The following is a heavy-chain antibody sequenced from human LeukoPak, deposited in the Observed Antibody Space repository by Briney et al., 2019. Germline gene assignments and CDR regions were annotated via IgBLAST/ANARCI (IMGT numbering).Heavy chain of an antibody. J-gene: IGHJ1*01. Sequence: GSLSPPCAAPGFTFSSSALSWVRQAPGRGLGWGSAFSGRGGSTYYPDSVKGRFTISRDNSKNQLHLQMNSLRAEDTAVYYCAKDMGEPAYCGGDCYSRFFHHWGQGTLVTVSS. CDR1: GFTFSSSA. V-gene: IGHV3-23*01. CDR3: AKDMGEPAYCGGDCYSRFFHH. D-gene: IGHD2-21*02. CDR2: FSGRGGST.